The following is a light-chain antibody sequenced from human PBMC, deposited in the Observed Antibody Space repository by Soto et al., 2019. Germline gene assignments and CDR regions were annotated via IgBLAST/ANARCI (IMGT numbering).Light chain of an antibody. V-gene: IGKV3-20*01. Sequence: EILLTQSPGTLSLSPGERATLSCRASQSVDSTYFAWYQQKPGQAPRLLIYGASSRATGIPDRFSGSGSGTDFTLTISRLEPEDFAVYYCQQYGSSPSITFGQGTRLEIK. CDR2: GAS. J-gene: IGKJ5*01. CDR3: QQYGSSPSIT. CDR1: QSVDSTY.